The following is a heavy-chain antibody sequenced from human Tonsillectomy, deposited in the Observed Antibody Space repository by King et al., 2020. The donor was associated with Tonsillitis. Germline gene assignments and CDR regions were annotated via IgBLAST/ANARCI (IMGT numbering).Heavy chain of an antibody. Sequence: QLVQSGAEVKKPEESLRISCKGSGYNFDNDWINWVRQVPGKGLEWMGRIDPSDAYTNYSPSFQGHVTISVDQSTSTAYLQWSSLKASDTAMYYCARLGAYWLGSYYYGMDVWGQGTTVTVSS. CDR3: ARLGAYWLGSYYYGMDV. J-gene: IGHJ6*02. CDR1: GYNFDNDW. CDR2: IDPSDAYT. V-gene: IGHV5-10-1*01. D-gene: IGHD2-8*02.